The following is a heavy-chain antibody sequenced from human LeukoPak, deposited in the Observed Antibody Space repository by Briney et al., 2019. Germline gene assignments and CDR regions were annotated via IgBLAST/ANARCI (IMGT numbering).Heavy chain of an antibody. CDR3: ARTTTEYYYYGMDV. V-gene: IGHV1-69*04. D-gene: IGHD4-11*01. Sequence: ASVKVSCKASGGAFSSYAISWVRQAPGQGLEWMGRIIPILGIANYAQKFQGRVTITADKSTSTAYMELSSLRSEDTAVYYCARTTTEYYYYGMDVWGQGTTVTVSS. CDR1: GGAFSSYA. CDR2: IIPILGIA. J-gene: IGHJ6*02.